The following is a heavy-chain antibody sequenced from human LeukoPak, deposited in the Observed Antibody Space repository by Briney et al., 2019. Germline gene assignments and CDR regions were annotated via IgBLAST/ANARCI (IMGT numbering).Heavy chain of an antibody. CDR3: ARDHYDSSGYHYWYFDL. CDR1: GFTFSSYG. V-gene: IGHV3-30*02. J-gene: IGHJ2*01. CDR2: IRYDGSNK. D-gene: IGHD3-22*01. Sequence: GGSLRLSCAASGFTFSSYGMHWVRQAPGKGLEWVAFIRYDGSNKYYADSVKGRFTISRDNSKNTLYLQMNSLRAEDTAVYYCARDHYDSSGYHYWYFDLWGRGTLVTVSS.